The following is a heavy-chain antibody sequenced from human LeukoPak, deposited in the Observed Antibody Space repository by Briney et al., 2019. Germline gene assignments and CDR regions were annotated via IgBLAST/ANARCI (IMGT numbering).Heavy chain of an antibody. CDR1: GGSISSYY. V-gene: IGHV4-59*01. D-gene: IGHD1-26*01. Sequence: SETLSLTCTVSGGSISSYYWSWIRQPPGKGLEWIGYIYYSGSTNYNPSLKSRVTISVDTSKNQFSLKLSSVTAADTAVYYCARTPPKSSGSYYFDYWGQGTLVTVSS. J-gene: IGHJ4*02. CDR3: ARTPPKSSGSYYFDY. CDR2: IYYSGST.